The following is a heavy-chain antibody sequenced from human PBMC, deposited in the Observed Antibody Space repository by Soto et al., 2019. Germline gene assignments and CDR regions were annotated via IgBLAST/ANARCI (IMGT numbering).Heavy chain of an antibody. J-gene: IGHJ4*02. CDR2: IKQDGSEK. Sequence: GGSLRLSCAASGFTFSSYWMSWVRQAPGKGLEWVANIKQDGSEKYYVDSVKGRFTISRDNAKNSLYLQMNSLRAEDTAVYYCASGYSSGWYDYWGQGTLVTGSS. V-gene: IGHV3-7*01. CDR3: ASGYSSGWYDY. CDR1: GFTFSSYW. D-gene: IGHD6-19*01.